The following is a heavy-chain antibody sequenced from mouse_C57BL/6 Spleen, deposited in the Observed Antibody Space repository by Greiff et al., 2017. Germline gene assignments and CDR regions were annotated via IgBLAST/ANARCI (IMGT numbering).Heavy chain of an antibody. CDR1: GYTFTDYE. J-gene: IGHJ2*01. CDR2: IDPETGGT. V-gene: IGHV1-15*01. Sequence: VQLQQSGAELVRPGASVTLSCKASGYTFTDYEMHWVKQTPVHGLEWIGAIDPETGGTAYNQKFKGKAILTADKSSSTAYMELRSLTSEDSAVYYCTRWLLPNFAYWGQGTTLTVSS. CDR3: TRWLLPNFAY. D-gene: IGHD2-3*01.